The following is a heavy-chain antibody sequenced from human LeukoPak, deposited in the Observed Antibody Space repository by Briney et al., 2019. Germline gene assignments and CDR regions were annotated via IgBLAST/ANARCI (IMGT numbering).Heavy chain of an antibody. D-gene: IGHD2-15*01. V-gene: IGHV3-11*01. CDR3: ARPDCSGGSCYPPFDY. CDR2: ISSSGYTI. Sequence: GGSLRLSCAASGFTFSDYYMGWIRQAPGKGLEWVSYISSSGYTIYYADSVKGRFTISRDNAKNSVYLQMNSLRAEDTAVYYCARPDCSGGSCYPPFDYWGQGTLVTVSS. J-gene: IGHJ4*02. CDR1: GFTFSDYY.